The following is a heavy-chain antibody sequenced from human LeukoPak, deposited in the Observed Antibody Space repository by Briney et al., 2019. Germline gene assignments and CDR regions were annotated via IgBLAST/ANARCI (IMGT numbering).Heavy chain of an antibody. D-gene: IGHD2/OR15-2a*01. CDR2: IYYSGST. V-gene: IGHV4-59*01. CDR1: GGSISSYY. J-gene: IGHJ6*02. CDR3: AKGGSTNFYYGDV. Sequence: SETLSLTCTVSGGSISSYYWSWIRQPPGKGLEWIAYIYYSGSTNYNPSLKSRVTISVDTSKNQFSLKLSSVTAADTAVYYCAKGGSTNFYYGDVWGQGTTVTVSS.